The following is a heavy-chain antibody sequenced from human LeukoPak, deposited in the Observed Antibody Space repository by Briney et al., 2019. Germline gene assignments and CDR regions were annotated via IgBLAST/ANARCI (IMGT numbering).Heavy chain of an antibody. J-gene: IGHJ4*02. V-gene: IGHV1-46*01. CDR2: INPSGGST. CDR1: GFTFSSYA. D-gene: IGHD3-22*01. CDR3: ARDPDYYYDSYGGGLFDY. Sequence: PGGSLRLSCAASGFTFSSYAMHWVRQAPGQGLEWMGIINPSGGSTSYAQKFQGRVTMTRDTSTSTVYMELSSLRSEDTAVYYCARDPDYYYDSYGGGLFDYWGQGTLVTVSS.